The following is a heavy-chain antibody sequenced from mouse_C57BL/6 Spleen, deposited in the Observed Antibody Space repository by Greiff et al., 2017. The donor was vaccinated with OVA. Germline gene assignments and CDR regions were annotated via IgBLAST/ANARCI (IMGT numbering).Heavy chain of an antibody. CDR1: GFTFSDYG. V-gene: IGHV5-17*01. J-gene: IGHJ2*01. CDR3: AKSTGTGFDY. Sequence: EVKLVESGGGLVKPGGSLKLSCAASGFTFSDYGMHWVRQAPEKGLEWVAYISSGSSTIYYADTVKGRFTISRDNAKNTLFLQMTSLRSEDTAMYYCAKSTGTGFDYWGQGTTLTVSS. CDR2: ISSGSSTI. D-gene: IGHD4-1*02.